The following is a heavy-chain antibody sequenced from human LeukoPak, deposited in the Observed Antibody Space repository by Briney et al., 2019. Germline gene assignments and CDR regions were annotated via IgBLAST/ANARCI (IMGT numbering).Heavy chain of an antibody. CDR1: GYTFTIYD. D-gene: IGHD2-15*01. CDR3: ARSHSGYCGGGSCYYYYYGMDV. J-gene: IGHJ6*02. V-gene: IGHV1-8*01. Sequence: VASVKVSCKASGYTFTIYDINWVRQATGQGLEWMGWMNPNGGNRGYAQKFQGRVTMTRNTSISTAYMELSSLRSEDTAVYYCARSHSGYCGGGSCYYYYYGMDVWGQGTTVTVSS. CDR2: MNPNGGNR.